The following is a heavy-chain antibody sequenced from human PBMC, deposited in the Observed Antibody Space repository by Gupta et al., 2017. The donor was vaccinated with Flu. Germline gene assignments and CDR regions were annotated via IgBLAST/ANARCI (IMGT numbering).Heavy chain of an antibody. Sequence: QMHLVQAGAEVRKPGSSVNVACRASGVSLNTYSINWVRHTPGQGLEWKGGVVRYYGSTTVTQKFNDRLRISADTSTGTVYTESNSPTSKATATYYCAGGAGYNFSSYYSDRWGQGTLVTVSS. CDR3: AGGAGYNFSSYYSDR. V-gene: IGHV1-69*06. CDR1: GVSLNTYS. J-gene: IGHJ5*02. D-gene: IGHD1-20*01. CDR2: VVRYYGST.